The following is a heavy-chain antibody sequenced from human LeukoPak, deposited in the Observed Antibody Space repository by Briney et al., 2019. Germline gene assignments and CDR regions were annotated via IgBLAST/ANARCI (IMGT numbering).Heavy chain of an antibody. J-gene: IGHJ4*02. CDR2: IWYDGSNK. D-gene: IGHD3-3*01. CDR1: GFTFSSYG. Sequence: PGRSLRLSCAASGFTFSSYGMHWVRQAPGKGLEWVAVIWYDGSNKYYADSVKGRFTISRDNSKNTLYLQMNSLRAEDTAVYYCARGVRFLEWFNYFDYWGQGTLVTVSS. V-gene: IGHV3-33*01. CDR3: ARGVRFLEWFNYFDY.